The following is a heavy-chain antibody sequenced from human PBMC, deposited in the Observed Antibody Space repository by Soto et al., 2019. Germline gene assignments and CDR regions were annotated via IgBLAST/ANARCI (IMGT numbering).Heavy chain of an antibody. CDR1: GFNFSSLG. Sequence: GSLRLPCAASGFNFSSLGMHWVRQAPGKGLEWVAVISYDGSNKYYADSVKGRFTISRDNSKNTLYLQMNSLRAEDTAVYYCAKDRRIVVTAIIDYWGQGTLVTVS. D-gene: IGHD2-21*02. CDR3: AKDRRIVVTAIIDY. J-gene: IGHJ4*02. CDR2: ISYDGSNK. V-gene: IGHV3-30*18.